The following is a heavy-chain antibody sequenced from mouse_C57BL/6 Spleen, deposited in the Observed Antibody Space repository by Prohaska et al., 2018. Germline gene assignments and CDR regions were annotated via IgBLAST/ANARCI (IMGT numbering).Heavy chain of an antibody. V-gene: IGHV1-69*01. D-gene: IGHD2-2*01. CDR1: GYTFTSYW. CDR2: IDPSDSYT. CDR3: ARGGAMVTTGDY. Sequence: QVQLQQPGAELVMPGASVKLSCKASGYTFTSYWMHWVKQRPGQGLEWIGEIDPSDSYTNYNQKFTGKATLTVDKSSSTAYMQLSSLTSEDSAVYYCARGGAMVTTGDYWGQGTTLTVSS. J-gene: IGHJ2*01.